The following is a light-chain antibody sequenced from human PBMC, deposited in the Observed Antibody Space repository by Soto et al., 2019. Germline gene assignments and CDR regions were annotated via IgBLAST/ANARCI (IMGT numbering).Light chain of an antibody. V-gene: IGLV2-11*01. CDR2: DVT. Sequence: QAVVTQPRSVSGSPGQSVTLSCTGTSSDVGGYDFVSWYQQYPGKAPKLIIYDVTKRTSGVPDRFSGSKSGNSASLTISGLQAEDDADYYCSSYAGSYILGVFGGGTKLTVL. J-gene: IGLJ3*02. CDR3: SSYAGSYILGV. CDR1: SSDVGGYDF.